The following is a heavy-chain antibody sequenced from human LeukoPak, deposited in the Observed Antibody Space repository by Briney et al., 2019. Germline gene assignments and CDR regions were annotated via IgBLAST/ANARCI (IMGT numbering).Heavy chain of an antibody. J-gene: IGHJ5*02. CDR1: GGSLSSGRYY. CDR2: IYTSGST. CDR3: ARGMVRGENWFDP. D-gene: IGHD3-10*01. Sequence: SETLSLTCTVSGGSLSSGRYYWSWIRQPAGKGLECIGRIYTSGSTNYNPSLKSRVTMSVHTSTNQLSLKLSSVTAADTGVSFCARGMVRGENWFDPWGQGTLVTVSS. V-gene: IGHV4-61*02.